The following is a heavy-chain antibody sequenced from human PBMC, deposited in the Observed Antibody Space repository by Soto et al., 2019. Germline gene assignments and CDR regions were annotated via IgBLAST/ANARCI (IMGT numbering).Heavy chain of an antibody. Sequence: PGGSLRLSCAASGFTFSSYAMHWVRQAPGKGLEWVAVISYDGSNKYYADSVKGRFTISRDNSKNTLYLQMNSLRAEDTAVYYCARDKSPPRIWFGGMDVWGQGTTVTVSS. CDR1: GFTFSSYA. J-gene: IGHJ6*02. V-gene: IGHV3-30-3*01. D-gene: IGHD3-10*01. CDR2: ISYDGSNK. CDR3: ARDKSPPRIWFGGMDV.